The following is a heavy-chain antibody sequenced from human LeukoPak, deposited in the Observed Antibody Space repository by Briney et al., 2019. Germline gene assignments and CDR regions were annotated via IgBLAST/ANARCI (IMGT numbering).Heavy chain of an antibody. Sequence: GGSLRLSCAASGFTFSIYWMRWVRQAPGKGLEWVANIKQDGSEKYYVDSVKGRFTISRDNAKNSLYLQMNSLRAEDTAVYYCARIYYDSSGYRLFDYWGQGILVTVSS. CDR1: GFTFSIYW. D-gene: IGHD3-22*01. CDR3: ARIYYDSSGYRLFDY. CDR2: IKQDGSEK. J-gene: IGHJ4*02. V-gene: IGHV3-7*04.